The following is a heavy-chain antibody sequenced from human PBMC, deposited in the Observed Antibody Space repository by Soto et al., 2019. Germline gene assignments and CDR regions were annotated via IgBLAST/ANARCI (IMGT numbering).Heavy chain of an antibody. D-gene: IGHD3-10*01. CDR3: ARHVAEMAPFGY. Sequence: SSETLSLTCAVSGGSISSYYWSWIRQPPGKGLECIGYIYYNGSTNYSPSLKSRVTISVDTSKNQFSLKLTSVTAADTAVYYCARHVAEMAPFGYWGQGTLVTVSS. V-gene: IGHV4-59*08. CDR1: GGSISSYY. CDR2: IYYNGST. J-gene: IGHJ4*02.